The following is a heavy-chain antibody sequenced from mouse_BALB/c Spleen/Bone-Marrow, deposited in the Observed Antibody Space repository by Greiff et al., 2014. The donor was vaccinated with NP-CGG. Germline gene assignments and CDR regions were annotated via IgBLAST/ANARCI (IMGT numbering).Heavy chain of an antibody. CDR3: AREKVYKGISWFAY. D-gene: IGHD1-3*01. CDR1: GYSFTTGC. CDR2: IHPSDSVT. V-gene: IGHV1-74*01. Sequence: VKLMESGTEVVRPGASVKLSCKASGYSFTTGCMNWGKQRPGQGLEWIGRIHPSDSVTSLNHKVKDKSTMTVDKSSSTTYMQLNSQTSENYAVYYCAREKVYKGISWFAYWGQGTLVTVSA. J-gene: IGHJ3*01.